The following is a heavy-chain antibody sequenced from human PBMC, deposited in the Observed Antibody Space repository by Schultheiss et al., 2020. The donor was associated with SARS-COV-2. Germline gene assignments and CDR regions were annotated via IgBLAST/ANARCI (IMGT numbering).Heavy chain of an antibody. D-gene: IGHD2-15*01. CDR2: IYYSGST. V-gene: IGHV4-39*07. Sequence: SETLSLTCTVSGGSVSSGTYYWSWIRQPPGKGLEWIGSIYYSGSTYYNPSLKSRVTISVDTSKNQFSLKLSSVTAADTAVYYCARGGGWDAFDIWGQGTMVTVSS. CDR3: ARGGGWDAFDI. CDR1: GGSVSSGTYY. J-gene: IGHJ3*02.